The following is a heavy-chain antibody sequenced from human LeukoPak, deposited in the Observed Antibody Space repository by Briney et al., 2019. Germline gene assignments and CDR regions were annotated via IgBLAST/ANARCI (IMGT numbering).Heavy chain of an antibody. D-gene: IGHD3-3*01. CDR2: IKYDGSEK. CDR3: AKDIPITIFGVVINAFDY. V-gene: IGHV3-7*03. CDR1: GFTFSSYW. Sequence: GGFLRLSCAASGFTFSSYWMSWVRQAPGKGLEWVANIKYDGSEKDYVDSVKGRFSISRDNAKNSLYLQMNSLRAEDTAMYYCAKDIPITIFGVVINAFDYWGQGTQVTVSS. J-gene: IGHJ4*02.